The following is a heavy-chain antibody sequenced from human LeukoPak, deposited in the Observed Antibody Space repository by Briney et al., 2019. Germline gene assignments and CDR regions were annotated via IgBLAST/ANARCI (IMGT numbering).Heavy chain of an antibody. Sequence: PSETLSFTCTVSGGSISSSSYYWGWIRQPPGKGLEWIGSIYYSGSTYYNPSLKSRVTISVDTSKNQFSLKLSSVTAADTAVYYCARGGFRFGKGNWFDPWGQGTLVTVSS. CDR2: IYYSGST. CDR1: GGSISSSSYY. CDR3: ARGGFRFGKGNWFDP. D-gene: IGHD3-10*01. V-gene: IGHV4-39*01. J-gene: IGHJ5*02.